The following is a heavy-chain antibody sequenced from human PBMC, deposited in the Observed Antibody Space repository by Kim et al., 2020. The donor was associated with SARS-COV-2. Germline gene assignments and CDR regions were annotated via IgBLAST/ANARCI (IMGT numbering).Heavy chain of an antibody. D-gene: IGHD6-13*01. CDR1: GYSFTSYW. J-gene: IGHJ4*02. CDR3: ARLDSSSWYPTY. Sequence: GESLKISCKGSGYSFTSYWISWVRQMPGKGLEWMGRIDPSDSYTNYSPSFQGHVTISADKSISTAYLQWGSLKASDTAMYYCARLDSSSWYPTYWGQGTLVTVSS. V-gene: IGHV5-10-1*01. CDR2: IDPSDSYT.